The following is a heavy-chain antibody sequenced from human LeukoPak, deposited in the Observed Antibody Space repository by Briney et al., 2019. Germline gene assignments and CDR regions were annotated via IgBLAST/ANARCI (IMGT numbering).Heavy chain of an antibody. Sequence: SETLSLTCTVSGGSLSSYYWSWIRQPPGKGLEWIGYIYYSGSTNYNPSLTSRVTISVDTSKNQFSLKLSSVTAADTAVYYCARDDQDAFDIWGQGTMVTASS. CDR3: ARDDQDAFDI. CDR2: IYYSGST. D-gene: IGHD2-2*01. CDR1: GGSLSSYY. V-gene: IGHV4-59*01. J-gene: IGHJ3*02.